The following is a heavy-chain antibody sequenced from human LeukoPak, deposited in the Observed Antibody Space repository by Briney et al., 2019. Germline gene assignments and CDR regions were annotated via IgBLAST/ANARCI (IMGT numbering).Heavy chain of an antibody. J-gene: IGHJ6*03. Sequence: GGSLRLSCAASGFTFDDYDMHWVRQAPGKGLEWVSGISWNGGSIGYADSVKGRFTISRDNAKNSLYLQMNSLRVEDSALYYCAKNGDSWAYYFFYMDVWGKGTTVTVSS. CDR1: GFTFDDYD. CDR2: ISWNGGSI. D-gene: IGHD3-10*01. CDR3: AKNGDSWAYYFFYMDV. V-gene: IGHV3-9*01.